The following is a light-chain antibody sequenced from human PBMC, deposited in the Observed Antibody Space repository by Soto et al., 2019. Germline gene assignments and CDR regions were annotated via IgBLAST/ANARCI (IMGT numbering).Light chain of an antibody. CDR1: NSNIASNS. J-gene: IGLJ3*02. Sequence: QSVPTQPPSASGTPEQRVTITCYGDNSNIASNSVNWYQQLPGTAPKLLIYSDNRRPSGVPDRFSASKSGASAFLTISGLQSDDEADYYCSSWDRSLDNGMFGGGTKVTVL. CDR3: SSWDRSLDNGM. V-gene: IGLV1-44*01. CDR2: SDN.